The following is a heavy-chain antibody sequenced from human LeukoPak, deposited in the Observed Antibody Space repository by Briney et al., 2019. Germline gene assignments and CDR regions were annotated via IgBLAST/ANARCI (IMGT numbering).Heavy chain of an antibody. V-gene: IGHV4-59*01. J-gene: IGHJ6*02. CDR1: GGSISSYY. Sequence: SETLSLTCTVSGGSISSYYWSWIRQPPGKGLEWIGYIYRSGSTNYNPSLKSRVTISIDTSKNQFSLKLTSVTAADTAVYYCARDYYYGVDVWGQGTTVTVSS. CDR3: ARDYYYGVDV. CDR2: IYRSGST.